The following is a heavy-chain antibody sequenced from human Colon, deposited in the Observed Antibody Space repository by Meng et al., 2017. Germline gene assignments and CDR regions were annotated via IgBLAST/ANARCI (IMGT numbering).Heavy chain of an antibody. Sequence: QPQLQQAGPGLVKPSQTLSLPCAISGDSVSSKTAVWSWIRQSPSRGLEWLGRTYYRAKWNHDYAESLRGRITINPDTSNNQISLQLNSVTPEDTAVHHCTRGLEFYRFEYWGQGTLVTVSS. CDR1: GDSVSSKTAV. J-gene: IGHJ4*02. V-gene: IGHV6-1*01. CDR3: TRGLEFYRFEY. CDR2: TYYRAKWNH. D-gene: IGHD3-16*02.